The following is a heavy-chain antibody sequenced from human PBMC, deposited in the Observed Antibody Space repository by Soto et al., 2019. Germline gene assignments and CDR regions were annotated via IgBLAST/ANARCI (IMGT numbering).Heavy chain of an antibody. Sequence: EVQLLESGGGLVQPGGSLRLSCAVSGFIFSSYTMSWVRQAPGKGLEWVSVISGSGDTTYYAESVKGRFTISRDSSKNTLYLQTNSLRVEDTAVYYCAKGPYYDFWRGYYDYWGQGTLVTVSS. CDR2: ISGSGDTT. CDR1: GFIFSSYT. D-gene: IGHD3-3*01. CDR3: AKGPYYDFWRGYYDY. J-gene: IGHJ4*02. V-gene: IGHV3-23*01.